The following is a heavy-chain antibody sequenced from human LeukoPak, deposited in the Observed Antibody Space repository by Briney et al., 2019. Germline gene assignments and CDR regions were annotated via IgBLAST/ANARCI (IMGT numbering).Heavy chain of an antibody. D-gene: IGHD2-15*01. CDR1: GFSLSSNY. CDR3: ARVLRYCSGGNCYSGGLGYMDV. V-gene: IGHV3-11*01. CDR2: ISGWGTST. J-gene: IGHJ6*03. Sequence: GGSLSLSCAASGFSLSSNYMSWVRQAPGKGLEWVSGISGWGTSTYYADSVKGRFTISRDNGKNSLFLQMNSLRAEDTAVYYCARVLRYCSGGNCYSGGLGYMDVWGKGTTVTISS.